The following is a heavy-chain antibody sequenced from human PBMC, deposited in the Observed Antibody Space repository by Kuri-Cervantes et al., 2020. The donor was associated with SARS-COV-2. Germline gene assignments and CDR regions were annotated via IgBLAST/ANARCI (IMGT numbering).Heavy chain of an antibody. CDR3: TRGGYTSALSRQNWFDP. J-gene: IGHJ5*02. D-gene: IGHD6-19*01. CDR2: IKYDGSEK. V-gene: IGHV3-7*03. Sequence: GESLKSSCAASGFTFSGYSMNWVRQAPGKGLEWVANIKYDGSEKYYVDSVKGRFIISRDNAKNSVYLQMNSLRDADTAVYYCTRGGYTSALSRQNWFDPWGQGTLVTVSS. CDR1: GFTFSGYS.